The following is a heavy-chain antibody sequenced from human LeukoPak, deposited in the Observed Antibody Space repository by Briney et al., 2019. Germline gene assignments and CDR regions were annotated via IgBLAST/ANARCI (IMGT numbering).Heavy chain of an antibody. Sequence: GGSLRLSCAASGFTLSSYSMNWVRQAPGKGLEWVSSISSSSSYRYYADSVKGRFTISRDNAKNSLYLQMNSLRTEDTAVYYCAKVSSVLRFLEWLGRPLDYWGQGTLVTVSS. D-gene: IGHD3-3*01. V-gene: IGHV3-21*04. CDR2: ISSSSSYR. CDR1: GFTLSSYS. J-gene: IGHJ4*02. CDR3: AKVSSVLRFLEWLGRPLDY.